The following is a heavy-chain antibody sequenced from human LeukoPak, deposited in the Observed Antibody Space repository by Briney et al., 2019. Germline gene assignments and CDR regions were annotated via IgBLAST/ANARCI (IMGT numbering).Heavy chain of an antibody. J-gene: IGHJ4*02. V-gene: IGHV3-7*01. CDR2: IKQDGSGK. Sequence: GGSLRLSCAASGFTFSSYWMSWVRQAPGKGLEWVANIKQDGSGKYYVDSVKGRFTISRDNAKNSLYLQMNSLRAEDTAVYYCARTLLIVVVPAATANPSDYWGQGTLVTVSS. CDR3: ARTLLIVVVPAATANPSDY. CDR1: GFTFSSYW. D-gene: IGHD2-2*01.